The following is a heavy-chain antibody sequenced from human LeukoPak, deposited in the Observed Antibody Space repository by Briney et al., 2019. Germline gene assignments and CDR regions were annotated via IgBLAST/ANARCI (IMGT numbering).Heavy chain of an antibody. CDR3: ARVAVTDNNWFDP. Sequence: SVKVSCKASGGIFSSYAISWVRQAPGQGLEWMGGIIPIFGTANYAQKFQGRVTITADESTSTAYMELSSLRSEDTAVYYCARVAVTDNNWFDPWGQGTLVTVSS. CDR2: IIPIFGTA. D-gene: IGHD4-17*01. V-gene: IGHV1-69*01. CDR1: GGIFSSYA. J-gene: IGHJ5*02.